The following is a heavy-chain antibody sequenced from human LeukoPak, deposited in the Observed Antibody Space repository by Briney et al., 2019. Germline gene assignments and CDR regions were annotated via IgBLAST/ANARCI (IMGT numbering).Heavy chain of an antibody. CDR3: AREVGGIYDDAFDI. D-gene: IGHD1-26*01. V-gene: IGHV3-20*04. Sequence: GGSLRLSCAASGLIFDDFGMSWVRQGPGEGLGGVSNIDWSGSSTGYAESVKGRFTISRDNAKNFLYLQMNSLRVEDTALYYCAREVGGIYDDAFDIWGQGTLVTVSS. J-gene: IGHJ3*02. CDR1: GLIFDDFG. CDR2: IDWSGSST.